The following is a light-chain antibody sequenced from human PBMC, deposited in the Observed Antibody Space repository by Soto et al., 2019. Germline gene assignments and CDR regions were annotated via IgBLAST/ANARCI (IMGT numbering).Light chain of an antibody. Sequence: DIFLTQAPSTLSVSPGGVATLSCRASQSVSSSYLAWYQQKPGQAPRLLIYGASSRATGIPDRFSGSGSGTDFTLTISRLEPEDFAVYYCQQYGSSPWTFGQGTKVDI. CDR3: QQYGSSPWT. J-gene: IGKJ1*01. V-gene: IGKV3-20*01. CDR1: QSVSSSY. CDR2: GAS.